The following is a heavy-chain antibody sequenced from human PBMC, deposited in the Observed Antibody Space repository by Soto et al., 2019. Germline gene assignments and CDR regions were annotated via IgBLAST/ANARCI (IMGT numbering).Heavy chain of an antibody. J-gene: IGHJ4*02. V-gene: IGHV3-15*07. CDR2: IKSKTDGGTT. Sequence: PGGSLRLSCAASGFTFSNAWMNWVRQAPGKGLEWVGRIKSKTDGGTTDYAAPVKGRFTISRDDSKNTLYPQMNSLKTEDTAVYYCTTGSYSSGYPGRDYWGQGTLVTVAS. CDR1: GFTFSNAW. D-gene: IGHD3-22*01. CDR3: TTGSYSSGYPGRDY.